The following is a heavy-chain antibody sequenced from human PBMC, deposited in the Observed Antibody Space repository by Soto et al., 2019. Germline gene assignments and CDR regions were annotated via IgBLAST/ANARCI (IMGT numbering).Heavy chain of an antibody. CDR2: ISGSGGST. V-gene: IGHV3-23*01. J-gene: IGHJ6*02. CDR3: ARRTFWSGYSSYFYGMDV. CDR1: GFTFSTYA. Sequence: GGSLRLSCAASGFTFSTYAMTWVRQAPGKGLEWVSAISGSGGSTYYADSVKGRFTISRDDSKNTLYLQMNSLRAEDTAIYYCARRTFWSGYSSYFYGMDVWGQGTTVTVSS. D-gene: IGHD3-3*01.